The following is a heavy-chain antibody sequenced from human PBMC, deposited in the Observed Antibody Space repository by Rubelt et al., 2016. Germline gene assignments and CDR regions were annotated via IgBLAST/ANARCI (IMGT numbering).Heavy chain of an antibody. Sequence: YSGSTNYNPSLKSRVTISVDTSKNQFSLKLSSVTAADTAVYYCARGRSRYCSSTSCYVYYYYGMDVWGQGTTVTVSS. J-gene: IGHJ6*02. CDR3: ARGRSRYCSSTSCYVYYYYGMDV. V-gene: IGHV4-34*13. D-gene: IGHD2-2*01. CDR2: YSGST.